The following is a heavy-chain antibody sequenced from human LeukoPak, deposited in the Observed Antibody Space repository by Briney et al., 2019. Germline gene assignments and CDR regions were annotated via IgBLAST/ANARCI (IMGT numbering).Heavy chain of an antibody. Sequence: AGGSLRLSCAASGFTFSSYWMHWVRQAPGKGLVWVSRISSDGGTTDYADSVKGRFTISRDNAKNSLYLQMNSLRAEDTAVYYCARNGVGYYDFWSGPPGYYYYGMDVWGQGTTVTVSS. CDR3: ARNGVGYYDFWSGPPGYYYYGMDV. V-gene: IGHV3-74*01. CDR1: GFTFSSYW. D-gene: IGHD3-3*01. J-gene: IGHJ6*02. CDR2: ISSDGGTT.